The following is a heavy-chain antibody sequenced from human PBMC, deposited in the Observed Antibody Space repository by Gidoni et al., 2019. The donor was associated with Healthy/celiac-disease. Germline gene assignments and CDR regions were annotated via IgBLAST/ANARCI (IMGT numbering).Heavy chain of an antibody. CDR3: AKVGPGITMIVVVITKTMGFDY. D-gene: IGHD3-22*01. CDR1: GFTFSSYA. Sequence: EVQLLESGGGLVQPGGSLRLSCAASGFTFSSYAMSWVRQAPGKGLEWVSAISGSGGSTYYADSVKGRFTISRDNSKNTLYLQMNSLRAEDTAVYYCAKVGPGITMIVVVITKTMGFDYWGQGTLVTVSS. J-gene: IGHJ4*02. V-gene: IGHV3-23*01. CDR2: ISGSGGST.